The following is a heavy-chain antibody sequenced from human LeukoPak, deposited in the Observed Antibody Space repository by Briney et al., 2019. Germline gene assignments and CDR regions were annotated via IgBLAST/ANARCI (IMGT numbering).Heavy chain of an antibody. D-gene: IGHD3-10*01. CDR3: AKRDVLLWFGELFGPLDY. CDR1: GFTFSSYG. J-gene: IGHJ4*02. V-gene: IGHV3-30*02. CDR2: IRYDGGNK. Sequence: GGSLRLSCAASGFTFSSYGMHWVRQAPGKGLEWVASIRYDGGNKYYADSVKGRFTISRDNSKNTLYLQMNSLRAEDTAVYYCAKRDVLLWFGELFGPLDYWGQGTLVTVSS.